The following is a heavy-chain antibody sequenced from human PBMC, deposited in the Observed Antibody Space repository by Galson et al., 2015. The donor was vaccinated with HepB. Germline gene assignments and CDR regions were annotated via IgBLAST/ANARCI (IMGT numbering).Heavy chain of an antibody. V-gene: IGHV4-39*01. CDR2: IYYSGST. D-gene: IGHD3-16*01. Sequence: TLSLTCTVSGGSISSSSYYWGWIRQPPGKGLEWIGSIYYSGSTYYNPSLKSRVTISVDTSKNQFSLKLSSVTAADTAVYYCARLVITFGGVLDYWGQGTLVTVSS. J-gene: IGHJ4*02. CDR3: ARLVITFGGVLDY. CDR1: GGSISSSSYY.